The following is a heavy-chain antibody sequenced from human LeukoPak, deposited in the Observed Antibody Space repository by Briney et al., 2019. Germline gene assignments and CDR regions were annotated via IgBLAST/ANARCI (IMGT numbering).Heavy chain of an antibody. CDR1: GYTFTSYG. D-gene: IGHD6-19*01. J-gene: IGHJ4*02. CDR3: ARVQTVAQDDF. CDR2: ISAYNGNN. V-gene: IGHV1-18*03. Sequence: ASVKLSCTASGYTFTSYGMNWVRQAPGHGLEWMGWISAYNGNNNYADTLQRRVTITTDTPTSTAYMELRSLRSDDMSVYDCARVQTVAQDDFWGQGTLVTV.